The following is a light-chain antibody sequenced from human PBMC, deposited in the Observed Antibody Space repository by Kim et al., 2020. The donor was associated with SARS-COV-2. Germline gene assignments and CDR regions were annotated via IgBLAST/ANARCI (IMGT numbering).Light chain of an antibody. CDR3: QQYNNWPL. V-gene: IGKV3-15*01. J-gene: IGKJ4*01. CDR1: QSVSSN. Sequence: SVSQGERATISCRASQSVSSNLAWYQQKPGQAPRLLIYGASTRATGIPARFSGSGSGTEFTLTISSLQSEDFAVYYCQQYNNWPLFGGGTKVDIK. CDR2: GAS.